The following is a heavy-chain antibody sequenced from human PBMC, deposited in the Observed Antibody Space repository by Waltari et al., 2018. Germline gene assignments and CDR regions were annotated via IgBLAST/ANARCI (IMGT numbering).Heavy chain of an antibody. J-gene: IGHJ6*02. Sequence: EVQLVESGGDLIQPGGSLRLSCAVSGLTSSIFSMIWGGQVPGERLEWVSYISNTSGSTYYADSVKGRFTISRDNTRKSVYLQMNSLRVEDSAVYYCASGQDGTSFVLSFWGQGTKVTVSS. CDR1: GLTSSIFS. CDR3: ASGQDGTSFVLSF. CDR2: ISNTSGST. V-gene: IGHV3-48*01. D-gene: IGHD3-16*01.